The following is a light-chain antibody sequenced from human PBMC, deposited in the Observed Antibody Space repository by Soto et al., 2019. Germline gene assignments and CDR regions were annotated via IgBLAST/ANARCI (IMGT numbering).Light chain of an antibody. CDR3: QSHDSSLNSLV. CDR1: SSNIGAGYD. J-gene: IGLJ3*02. Sequence: SVLTQPPSMSGAPGQRVTISCTGSSSNIGAGYDVHWYQLLPGTAPKLLIYGNTNRPSGVPDRFSGSKSGTSASLAITGLRAEDEADYYSQSHDSSLNSLVFGGATKLTVL. CDR2: GNT. V-gene: IGLV1-40*01.